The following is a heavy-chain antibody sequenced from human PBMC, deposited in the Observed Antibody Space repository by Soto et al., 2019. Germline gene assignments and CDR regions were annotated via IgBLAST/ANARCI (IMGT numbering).Heavy chain of an antibody. CDR2: MNPNSGNT. CDR1: GYTFTSYD. J-gene: IGHJ6*02. CDR3: ARERTGTTSMDV. D-gene: IGHD1-1*01. Sequence: QVQLVQSGAEVQKPGASVKVSCKASGYTFTSYDTNWVRQATGQGPEWMGRMNPNSGNTGYAQKFQGRVTMTRNTSRSTAYMELSSLSSEDTAVYYCARERTGTTSMDVWGQGTTVTVSS. V-gene: IGHV1-8*01.